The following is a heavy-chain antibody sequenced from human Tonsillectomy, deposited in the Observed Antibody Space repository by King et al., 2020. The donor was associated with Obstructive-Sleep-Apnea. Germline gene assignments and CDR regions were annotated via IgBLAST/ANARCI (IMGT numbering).Heavy chain of an antibody. CDR3: ARDLSHDAFDI. V-gene: IGHV1-46*03. CDR2: INPSGGST. Sequence: QLVQSGAEVKKPGASVKVSCKASGYTFTSYYMHWVRQAPGQGLEWMVIINPSGGSTSYAQKFQGRVTMTRETPTSTVYMELSSLRSEDTAVYYCARDLSHDAFDIWGQGTMVTVSS. D-gene: IGHD3-3*02. J-gene: IGHJ3*02. CDR1: GYTFTSYY.